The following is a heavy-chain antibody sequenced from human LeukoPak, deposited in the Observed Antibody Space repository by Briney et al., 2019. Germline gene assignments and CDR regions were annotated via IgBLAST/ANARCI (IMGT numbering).Heavy chain of an antibody. Sequence: PGGSLRLPCAASGFTFTMFSMNWLRQAPGKGLEWIAFIRGRSDTTYYADSVQGRFTISRDNAEDSVYLQMNSLRVEDTAVYYCARTYDFGVGPPGDAFDNWGQGTLVTVSS. V-gene: IGHV3-48*01. J-gene: IGHJ3*02. D-gene: IGHD3-3*01. CDR2: IRGRSDTT. CDR1: GFTFTMFS. CDR3: ARTYDFGVGPPGDAFDN.